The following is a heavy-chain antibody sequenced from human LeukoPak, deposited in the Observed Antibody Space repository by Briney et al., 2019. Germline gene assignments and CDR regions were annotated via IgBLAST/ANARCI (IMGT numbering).Heavy chain of an antibody. CDR1: GYTFTGYY. J-gene: IGHJ4*02. V-gene: IGHV1-18*04. Sequence: ASVKVSCKASGYTFTGYYMHWVRQAPGQGLEWMGWISAYNGNTNYAQKLQGRVTMTTDTSTSTAYMELRSLRSDDTAVYYCARDLRDYDFWSGYYSPSLDYWGQGTLVTVSS. CDR3: ARDLRDYDFWSGYYSPSLDY. CDR2: ISAYNGNT. D-gene: IGHD3-3*01.